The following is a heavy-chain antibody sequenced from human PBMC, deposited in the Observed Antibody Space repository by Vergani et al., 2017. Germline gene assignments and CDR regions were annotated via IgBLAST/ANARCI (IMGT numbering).Heavy chain of an antibody. D-gene: IGHD1-7*01. V-gene: IGHV4-39*01. CDR2: IYFSGSA. CDR1: DGSITDGSSY. J-gene: IGHJ4*02. CDR3: ARRDPTTALDY. Sequence: QVHLNEAGPGLVKPSQTLSLTCIVSDGSITDGSSYWDWIRQPPGKGLEWIGSIYFSGSAYYNPSLRTRVTVSVDTSKNQFSLKLRSVTAADTGVYYCARRDPTTALDYWGQGTLVAVSS.